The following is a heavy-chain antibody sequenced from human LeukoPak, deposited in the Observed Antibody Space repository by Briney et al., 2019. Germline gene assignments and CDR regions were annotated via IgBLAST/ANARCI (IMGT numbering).Heavy chain of an antibody. J-gene: IGHJ4*02. CDR2: IYYSGST. CDR3: ARRGGSGRSFDY. Sequence: SETLSLTCTVSGASVSSGGYYWSWIRQPPGKELEWIGYIYYSGSTNYNPSLKSRVTISVDTSKNQFSLKVSSVTAADTAVYYCARRGGSGRSFDYWGQGTLVTVSS. D-gene: IGHD3-10*01. V-gene: IGHV4-61*08. CDR1: GASVSSGGYY.